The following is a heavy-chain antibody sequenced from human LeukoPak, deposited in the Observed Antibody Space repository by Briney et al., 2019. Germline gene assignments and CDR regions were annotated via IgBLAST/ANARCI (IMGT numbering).Heavy chain of an antibody. CDR1: GYTFTSYG. Sequence: SVKVSRKASGYTFTSYGISWVRQAPGQGLEWMGGIIPIFGTANYAQKFQGRVTITADESTSTAYMELSSLRSEDTAVYYCARDGYNYTLYYYYGMDVWGQGTTVTVSS. CDR3: ARDGYNYTLYYYYGMDV. CDR2: IIPIFGTA. D-gene: IGHD5-24*01. J-gene: IGHJ6*02. V-gene: IGHV1-69*13.